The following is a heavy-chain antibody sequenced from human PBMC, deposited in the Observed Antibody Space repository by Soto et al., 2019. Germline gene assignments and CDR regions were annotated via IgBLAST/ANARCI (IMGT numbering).Heavy chain of an antibody. Sequence: QVQLVQSGAEVVQAGASVRVSCKASGYTFIDFYIHWVRQAPGQGLEGLGWINPNSGGSQSSQKCEGRVTMTRGTSIGTAYMELTRLRSDDTAVYYCARIAQKRSRSGYPLEGGMDVWGQRTTVTVSS. J-gene: IGHJ6*02. D-gene: IGHD3-3*01. V-gene: IGHV1-2*02. CDR2: INPNSGGS. CDR3: ARIAQKRSRSGYPLEGGMDV. CDR1: GYTFIDFY.